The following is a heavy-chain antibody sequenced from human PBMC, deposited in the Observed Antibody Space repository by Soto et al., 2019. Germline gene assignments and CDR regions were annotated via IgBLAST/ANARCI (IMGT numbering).Heavy chain of an antibody. CDR3: ASRGYSSGWYKDY. Sequence: QVQLVESGGGVVQPGRSLRLSCAASGFTFSSYAMHWVRQAPGKGLEWVAVISYDGSNKYYADSVKGRFTISRDNSKNTLYLQMNSLRAEDTAVYYCASRGYSSGWYKDYWGQGTLVTVSS. CDR2: ISYDGSNK. J-gene: IGHJ4*02. D-gene: IGHD6-19*01. CDR1: GFTFSSYA. V-gene: IGHV3-30-3*01.